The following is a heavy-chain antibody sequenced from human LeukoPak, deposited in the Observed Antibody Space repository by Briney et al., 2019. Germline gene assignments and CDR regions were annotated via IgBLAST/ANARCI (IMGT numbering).Heavy chain of an antibody. V-gene: IGHV2-26*01. CDR2: IFSNDEK. D-gene: IGHD6-19*01. CDR1: GVSISSHYW. J-gene: IGHJ4*02. CDR3: ARTQWLSHFDY. Sequence: ETLSLTCTVSGVSISSHYWSWIRQPPGKALEWLAHIFSNDEKSYSTSLKSRLTISKDTSKSQVVLTMTNMDPVDTATYYCARTQWLSHFDYWGQGTLVTVSS.